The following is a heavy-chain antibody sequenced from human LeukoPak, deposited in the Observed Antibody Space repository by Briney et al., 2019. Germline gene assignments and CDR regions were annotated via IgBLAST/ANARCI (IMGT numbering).Heavy chain of an antibody. D-gene: IGHD1-26*01. V-gene: IGHV3-20*04. CDR1: GFTFDDYG. CDR3: ASGGIYYGAAFDF. Sequence: PGGSLRLSCAASGFTFDDYGMSWVRQAPGKGLEGVAGINWNGGSTGYADSVKGRFTISRDNAENSLYLQMNSLRAEDTALYYCASGGIYYGAAFDFWGQGTLVTVSS. CDR2: INWNGGST. J-gene: IGHJ4*02.